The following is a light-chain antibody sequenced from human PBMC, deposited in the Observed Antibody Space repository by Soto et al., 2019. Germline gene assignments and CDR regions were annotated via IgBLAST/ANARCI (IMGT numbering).Light chain of an antibody. V-gene: IGLV1-47*01. J-gene: IGLJ2*01. CDR1: SSNIGSNY. Sequence: QSVLTQPPSASGTPGQRVTISCSGSSSNIGSNYVYWYQQLPGTAPKLLIYRNNQRPSGVPDRFSGSKSGTSASLAISGLRSEDEADYYCAAWDDSLSDRPGVVFGGGTKLTVL. CDR3: AAWDDSLSDRPGVV. CDR2: RNN.